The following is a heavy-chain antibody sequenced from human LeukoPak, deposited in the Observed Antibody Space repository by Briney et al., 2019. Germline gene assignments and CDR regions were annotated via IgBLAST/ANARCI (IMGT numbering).Heavy chain of an antibody. V-gene: IGHV4-61*01. Sequence: PSETLSLTCTVSGGSVSSGSHYWSWIRQPPGKGLEWIGDIYYSGSTNYNPSLKSRVTISVDTSKNQFSLKLNSVTAADTAVYYCARGGITTFSKGAFDIWGQGTMVTVSS. CDR1: GGSVSSGSHY. D-gene: IGHD3-3*01. CDR3: ARGGITTFSKGAFDI. J-gene: IGHJ3*02. CDR2: IYYSGST.